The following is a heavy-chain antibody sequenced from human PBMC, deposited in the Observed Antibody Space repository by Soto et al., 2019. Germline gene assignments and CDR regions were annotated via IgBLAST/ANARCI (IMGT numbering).Heavy chain of an antibody. CDR1: GFTFSSYA. CDR3: AKGLYCSGGSCYSFDY. D-gene: IGHD2-15*01. V-gene: IGHV3-23*01. J-gene: IGHJ4*02. Sequence: GGSLRLSCAASGFTFSSYAMSWARQAPGKGLEWVSAISGSGGSTYYADSVKGRFTISRDNSRNTLYLQMNSLRAEDTAVYYCAKGLYCSGGSCYSFDYWGQGTLVTVSS. CDR2: ISGSGGST.